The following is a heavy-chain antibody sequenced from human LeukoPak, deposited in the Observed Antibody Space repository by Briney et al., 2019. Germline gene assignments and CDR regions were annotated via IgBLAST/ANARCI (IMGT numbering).Heavy chain of an antibody. Sequence: SVKASCKASGGTFSSYTISWVRQAPGQGLEWMGRIIPILGIANYAQKFQGRVTITADKSTSTAYMELSSLRSEDTAAYYCAGGGSSGYPQDYWGQGTLVTVSS. D-gene: IGHD3-22*01. CDR3: AGGGSSGYPQDY. V-gene: IGHV1-69*02. CDR1: GGTFSSYT. CDR2: IIPILGIA. J-gene: IGHJ4*02.